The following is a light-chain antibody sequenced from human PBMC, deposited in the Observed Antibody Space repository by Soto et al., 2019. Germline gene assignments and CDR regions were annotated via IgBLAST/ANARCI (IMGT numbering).Light chain of an antibody. V-gene: IGKV1-5*01. CDR3: QQYNSYSPCS. CDR2: DAS. J-gene: IGKJ2*02. CDR1: QSISSW. Sequence: DIQMTQSPSTLSASVGDRVTITCRASQSISSWLSWYQQKPGKAPKLLIYDASSLESGVPSMFSGSGSGTDFTLTIGSLQPDDFATYSCQQYNSYSPCSFGQGTKLEI.